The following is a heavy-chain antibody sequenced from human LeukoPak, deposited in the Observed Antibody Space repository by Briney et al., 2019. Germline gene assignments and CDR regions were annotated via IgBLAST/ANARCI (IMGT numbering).Heavy chain of an antibody. J-gene: IGHJ4*02. CDR2: ISYDGSKK. CDR3: AKDVVHRATFDY. Sequence: PGRSLRLSCAASGFTFSSYGMHWVRQAPGKGLEWVAVISYDGSKKYYADSVKGRFTISRDNSKNTLYLQMNSLRAEDTAVYYCAKDVVHRATFDYWGQGTLVTVSS. V-gene: IGHV3-30*18. D-gene: IGHD2-21*01. CDR1: GFTFSSYG.